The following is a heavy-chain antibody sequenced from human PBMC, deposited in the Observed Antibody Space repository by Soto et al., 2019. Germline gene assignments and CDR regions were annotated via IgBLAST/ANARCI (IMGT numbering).Heavy chain of an antibody. V-gene: IGHV1-69*08. CDR1: GGTFSSYT. CDR3: AREGPVVTDIPEYFDY. D-gene: IGHD2-21*02. Sequence: QVQLVQSGAEVKKPGSSVKVSCKASGGTFSSYTISWVRQAPGQGLEWMGRIIPILGIANYAQKFQGRVTITADKSTSTAYMELSSLRSEDTAVYYCAREGPVVTDIPEYFDYWGQGTLVTVSS. CDR2: IIPILGIA. J-gene: IGHJ4*02.